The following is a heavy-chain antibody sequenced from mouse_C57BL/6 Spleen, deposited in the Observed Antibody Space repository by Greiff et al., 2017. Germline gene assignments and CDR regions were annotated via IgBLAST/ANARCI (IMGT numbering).Heavy chain of an antibody. Sequence: EVQLQQSGAELVKPGASVKLSCTASGFNIKDYYMHWVKQRTEQGLEWLGRIDPEDGETKYAPQFQGKATITAYTSSHTASLQLSSLTSEDTAVYYCALYGNYGYFDVWGTGTTGTVSS. V-gene: IGHV14-2*01. CDR3: ALYGNYGYFDV. J-gene: IGHJ1*03. D-gene: IGHD2-1*01. CDR1: GFNIKDYY. CDR2: IDPEDGET.